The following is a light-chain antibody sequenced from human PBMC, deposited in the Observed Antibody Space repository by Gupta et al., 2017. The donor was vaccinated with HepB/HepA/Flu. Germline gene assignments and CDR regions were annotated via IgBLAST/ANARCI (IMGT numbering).Light chain of an antibody. CDR2: GAS. V-gene: IGKV3-15*01. CDR3: QQYKDWPLT. CDR1: QSVSSS. J-gene: IGKJ4*01. Sequence: EILMTQSPATLSVSTGERATLSCRASQSVSSSLAWYQQKPGQAPRLLIYGASTRATGIPTRFSGSGSGTEFTLTISSLQSEDFAVYYCQQYKDWPLTFGGGTKVESK.